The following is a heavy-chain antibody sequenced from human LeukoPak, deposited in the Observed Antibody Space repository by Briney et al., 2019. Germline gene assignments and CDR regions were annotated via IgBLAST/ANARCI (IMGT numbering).Heavy chain of an antibody. CDR3: AKGSMSRYGGNSDYFDY. Sequence: GGSLRLSCAASGFTFGSYGMHWVRQAPGKGLEWVAVISDEGSKKYYADSVKGRSTICIDNSKNTLYLQMNSLRAEDPAVYYCAKGSMSRYGGNSDYFDYWGQGTLVTVSS. CDR1: GFTFGSYG. J-gene: IGHJ4*02. D-gene: IGHD4-23*01. V-gene: IGHV3-30*18. CDR2: ISDEGSKK.